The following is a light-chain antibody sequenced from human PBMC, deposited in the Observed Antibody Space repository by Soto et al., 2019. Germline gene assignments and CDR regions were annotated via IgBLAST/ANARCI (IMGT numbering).Light chain of an antibody. CDR3: QSYDSSLSASNWV. Sequence: VLTQPPSVSGAPGQRVTISCTGSSSNIGAGYDVHWYQQLPGTAPKLLIYGNSNRPSGVPDRFSGSKSGTSASLAITGLQAEDEADYYCQSYDSSLSASNWVFGGGTKLTVL. CDR2: GNS. V-gene: IGLV1-40*01. J-gene: IGLJ3*02. CDR1: SSNIGAGYD.